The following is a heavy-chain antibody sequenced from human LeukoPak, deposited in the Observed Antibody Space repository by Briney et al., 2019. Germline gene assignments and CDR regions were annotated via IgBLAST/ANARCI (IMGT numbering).Heavy chain of an antibody. CDR2: INHSGST. J-gene: IGHJ4*02. Sequence: SETLSLTCAVYGGSFIGYYWSWIRQPPGKGLEWIGEINHSGSTNYNPSLKSRVTISVDTSKNQFSLKLSSVTAADTAVYYCARHGSGSRHWGQGTLVTVSS. V-gene: IGHV4-34*01. D-gene: IGHD3-10*01. CDR3: ARHGSGSRH. CDR1: GGSFIGYY.